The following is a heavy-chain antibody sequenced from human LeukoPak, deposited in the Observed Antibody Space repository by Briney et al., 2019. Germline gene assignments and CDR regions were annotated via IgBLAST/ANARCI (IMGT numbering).Heavy chain of an antibody. CDR1: GSSLSTSGVG. Sequence: SGPTLVKPTQTLTLTCTFSGSSLSTSGVGVGWIRQPPGKTLEWLALIYWDDDKRYSPSLESRLTITKDTSKNQVVLTMTNMDPVDTATYYCAHRPYIAARPNWFDPWGQGTLVTVSS. CDR2: IYWDDDK. CDR3: AHRPYIAARPNWFDP. V-gene: IGHV2-5*02. D-gene: IGHD6-6*01. J-gene: IGHJ5*02.